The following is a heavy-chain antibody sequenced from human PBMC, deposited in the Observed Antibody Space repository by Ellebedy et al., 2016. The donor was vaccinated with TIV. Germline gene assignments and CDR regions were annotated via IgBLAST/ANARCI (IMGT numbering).Heavy chain of an antibody. Sequence: MPSETLSLTCSVSGSSISSGYYWGWIRQPPGRGLEWIGSMFHSWSTYYSPSLKSRLTISVDTSKNQFSLKLNSVTAADTAVYYCAREARIAVAGTAGFDYWGQGTLVTVSS. CDR3: AREARIAVAGTAGFDY. J-gene: IGHJ4*02. CDR2: MFHSWST. CDR1: GSSISSGYY. D-gene: IGHD6-19*01. V-gene: IGHV4-38-2*02.